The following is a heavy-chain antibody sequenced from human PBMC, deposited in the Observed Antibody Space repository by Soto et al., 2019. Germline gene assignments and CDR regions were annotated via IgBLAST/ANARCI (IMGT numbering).Heavy chain of an antibody. J-gene: IGHJ4*02. CDR3: ARIRFCSGGSCPDFDY. Sequence: ASVKVSCKASGYTFTSYGISWVRQAPGRGLEWMGWISAYNGNTNYAQKLQGRVTMTTDTSTSTAYMELRSLRSDDTAVYYCARIRFCSGGSCPDFDYWGQGTLVTVSS. CDR1: GYTFTSYG. D-gene: IGHD2-15*01. V-gene: IGHV1-18*01. CDR2: ISAYNGNT.